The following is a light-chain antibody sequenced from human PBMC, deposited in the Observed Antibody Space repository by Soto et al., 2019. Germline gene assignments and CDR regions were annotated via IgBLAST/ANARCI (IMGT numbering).Light chain of an antibody. CDR1: SGDIGSYNR. CDR2: EVT. CDR3: SSYTNIDTGDCV. Sequence: QSWLTQPASGSGSPGQSITISCTGTSGDIGSYNRVSWYQQHPGKAPKLIIYEVTDRPSGVSNRFSGSKSGNTASLTISGLQAEDEAEYYCSSYTNIDTGDCVLGNGTKV. J-gene: IGLJ1*01. V-gene: IGLV2-14*01.